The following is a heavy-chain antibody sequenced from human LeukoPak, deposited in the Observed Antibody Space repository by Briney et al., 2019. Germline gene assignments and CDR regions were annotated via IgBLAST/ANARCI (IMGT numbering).Heavy chain of an antibody. V-gene: IGHV3-15*01. CDR3: TTIKLLAYCSGGSCYEYNDS. CDR2: IKSKTDGGTT. D-gene: IGHD2-15*01. Sequence: GGSLRLSCVASGFTFSNAWTSWVRQAPGKGLEWVGRIKSKTDGGTTDYAAPVKGRFTISRDDSKNTLYLQMNSLKTEDTGVYYCTTIKLLAYCSGGSCYEYNDSWGQGTLVTVSS. J-gene: IGHJ5*01. CDR1: GFTFSNAW.